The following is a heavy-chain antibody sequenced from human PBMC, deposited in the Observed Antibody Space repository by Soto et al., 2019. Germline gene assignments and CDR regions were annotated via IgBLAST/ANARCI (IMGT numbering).Heavy chain of an antibody. J-gene: IGHJ4*02. CDR1: GDSISSSSYY. CDR2: IFYSGST. V-gene: IGHV4-39*01. CDR3: ARSIAVAGTDS. D-gene: IGHD6-19*01. Sequence: QLLESGPGLVKPSETLSLTCAVSGDSISSSSYYWGWIRQPPGKGLEWIGNIFYSGSTYYNPSLRSRVTISVDTSKNQFSLKLSSVTAADTAVYYCARSIAVAGTDSWGQGTLVTVSS.